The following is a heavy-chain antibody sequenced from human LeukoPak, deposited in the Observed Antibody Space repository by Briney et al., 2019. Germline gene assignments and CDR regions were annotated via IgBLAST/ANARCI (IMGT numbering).Heavy chain of an antibody. CDR2: ISGGAGST. V-gene: IGHV3-23*01. Sequence: GSLRLSCAASAITFSTYAMSWVRQAPGKGLECVSVISGGAGSTYYADSVKGRFTISRDNSKNTLYLQMNSLRAEDTAVYCCAKDKYNFWSGSNYYYMDVWGKGTTVTVSS. D-gene: IGHD3-3*01. CDR1: AITFSTYA. CDR3: AKDKYNFWSGSNYYYMDV. J-gene: IGHJ6*03.